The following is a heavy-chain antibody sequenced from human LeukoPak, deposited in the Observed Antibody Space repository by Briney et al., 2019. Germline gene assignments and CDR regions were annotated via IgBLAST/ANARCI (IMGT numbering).Heavy chain of an antibody. D-gene: IGHD6-19*01. Sequence: ASVKVSCKASGGTFSGYAISWVRQAPGQGLEWMGGIIPIFGTANYAQKFQGRVTITTDESTSTAYMELSSLRSEDTAVYYCASPKHSSGWYGFDYWGQGTLVTVSS. CDR2: IIPIFGTA. V-gene: IGHV1-69*05. J-gene: IGHJ4*02. CDR3: ASPKHSSGWYGFDY. CDR1: GGTFSGYA.